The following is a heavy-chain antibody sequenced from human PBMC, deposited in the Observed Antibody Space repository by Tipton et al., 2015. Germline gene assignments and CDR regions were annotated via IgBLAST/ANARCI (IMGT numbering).Heavy chain of an antibody. J-gene: IGHJ2*01. CDR2: VNPKRGGT. D-gene: IGHD2-21*01. CDR1: GYTFTGYY. V-gene: IGHV1-2*02. CDR3: ARDVGIPGHYWYFDL. Sequence: QSGPEVKKPGASVKVSCKASGYTFTGYYMHWVRQAPGQGLEWLGLVNPKRGGTEYAQKFQGRVTMTRDTSVNTVYLELSRLRSDDTAVYFCARDVGIPGHYWYFDLWGRGTLVTVS.